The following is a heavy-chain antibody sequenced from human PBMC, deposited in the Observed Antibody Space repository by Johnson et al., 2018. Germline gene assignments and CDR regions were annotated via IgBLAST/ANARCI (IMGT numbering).Heavy chain of an antibody. V-gene: IGHV3-73*01. D-gene: IGHD2-2*02. J-gene: IGHJ6*02. CDR1: GFTFSGSA. CDR2: IRSKANSYAT. Sequence: VQLVESGGGLVQPGGSLKLSCAASGFTFSGSAMHWVRQASGKGLEWVGRIRSKANSYATAYAASVKGRFTISRDDSKNTAYLQMNRLKTEDTAVYYCTGAGVPAAILGFYYYGMDVWGQGTTVTVSS. CDR3: TGAGVPAAILGFYYYGMDV.